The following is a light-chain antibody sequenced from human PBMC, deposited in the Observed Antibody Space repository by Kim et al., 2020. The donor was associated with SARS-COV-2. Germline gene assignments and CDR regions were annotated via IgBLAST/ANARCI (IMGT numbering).Light chain of an antibody. Sequence: EIVLTQSPGTLSLSPGERATLSCRASQTVRSKYLAWYQQKPGQAPRLLIHNALNRATGIPDRFRGSGSGTDFTLTISTLEPEDLAVYYCQQYGASPITFGQGTRLEIK. CDR3: QQYGASPIT. V-gene: IGKV3-20*01. CDR2: NAL. J-gene: IGKJ5*01. CDR1: QTVRSKY.